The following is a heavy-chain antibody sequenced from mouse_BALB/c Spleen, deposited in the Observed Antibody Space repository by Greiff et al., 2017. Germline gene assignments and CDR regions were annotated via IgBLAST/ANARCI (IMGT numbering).Heavy chain of an antibody. J-gene: IGHJ2*01. CDR3: ARWGNRYDGGDFDY. CDR2: IDPANGNT. Sequence: EVQLQQSGAELVKPGASVKLSCTASGFNIKDTYMHWVKQRPEQGLEWIGRIDPANGNTKYDPKFQGKATITADTSSNTAYLQLSSLTSEDTAVYYCARWGNRYDGGDFDYWGQGTTLTVSS. V-gene: IGHV14-3*02. CDR1: GFNIKDTY. D-gene: IGHD2-14*01.